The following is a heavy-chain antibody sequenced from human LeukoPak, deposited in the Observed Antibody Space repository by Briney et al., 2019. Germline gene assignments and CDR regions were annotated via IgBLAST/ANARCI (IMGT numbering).Heavy chain of an antibody. J-gene: IGHJ4*02. V-gene: IGHV3-23*01. CDR3: ARVDSGNYDY. Sequence: GGSPRLSCAASGFRFSGYVMSWVRQAPEKGLEYVSSIDFSDDGASYYADSVKGRFTISRDNSKNTLLMNSLRVEDTAFYYCARVDSGNYDYWGQGTLLTVSS. CDR2: IDFSDDGAS. CDR1: GFRFSGYV. D-gene: IGHD1-26*01.